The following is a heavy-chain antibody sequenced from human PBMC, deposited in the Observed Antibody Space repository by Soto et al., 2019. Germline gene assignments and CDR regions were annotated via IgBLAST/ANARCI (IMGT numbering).Heavy chain of an antibody. V-gene: IGHV4-34*01. CDR3: ARDPQLGSIAVAGTKKFDY. CDR2: INHSGST. D-gene: IGHD6-19*01. CDR1: GGSFSGYY. J-gene: IGHJ4*02. Sequence: NPSETLSLTCAVYGGSFSGYYWSWIRQPPGKGLERIGEINHSGSTNYNPSLKSRVTISVDTSKNQFSLKLSSVTAADTAVYYCARDPQLGSIAVAGTKKFDYWGQGTLVTVSS.